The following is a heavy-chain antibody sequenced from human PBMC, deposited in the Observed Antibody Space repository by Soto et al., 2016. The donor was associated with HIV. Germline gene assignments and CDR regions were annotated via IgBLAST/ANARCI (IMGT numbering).Heavy chain of an antibody. CDR3: AKDTRAWGGNDAFDI. CDR1: GFTFSNYA. J-gene: IGHJ3*02. Sequence: EVQLLESGGGLVQPGGSLRLSCAASGFTFSNYAMSWVRQAPGKGLEWVSAISGSGGSTYYADSVKGRFTISRDNSKNTLYLQMNSLRAGDTAVYYCAKDTRAWGGNDAFDIWGQGTMVTVSS. V-gene: IGHV3-23*01. CDR2: ISGSGGST. D-gene: IGHD2-2*01.